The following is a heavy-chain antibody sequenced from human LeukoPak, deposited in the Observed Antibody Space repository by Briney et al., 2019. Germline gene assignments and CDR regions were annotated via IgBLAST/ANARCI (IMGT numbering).Heavy chain of an antibody. CDR2: IYSGGST. Sequence: QAGGSLRLSCAASGFTVSSHYMSWVRQAPGKGLEWVSVIYSGGSTYYADSVKGRFTISRDNSKNTLYLQMNSLRAEDTAVYYCARVRGGYNPIDYWGQGTLVTVSS. D-gene: IGHD5-24*01. J-gene: IGHJ4*02. CDR3: ARVRGGYNPIDY. V-gene: IGHV3-53*01. CDR1: GFTVSSHY.